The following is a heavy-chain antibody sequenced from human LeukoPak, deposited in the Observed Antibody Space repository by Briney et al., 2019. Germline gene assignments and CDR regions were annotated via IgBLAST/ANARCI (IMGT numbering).Heavy chain of an antibody. Sequence: PSETLSLTCTVSGGSISSSSYYWGWIRQPPGKGLEWIGSIYYSGSTYYNPSLKSRVTISVDTSKNQFSLKLSSVTAADTAVYYCARHRVEERGYSSSRRIDYWGQGTLVTVSS. CDR1: GGSISSSSYY. J-gene: IGHJ4*02. V-gene: IGHV4-39*01. CDR3: ARHRVEERGYSSSRRIDY. CDR2: IYYSGST. D-gene: IGHD6-6*01.